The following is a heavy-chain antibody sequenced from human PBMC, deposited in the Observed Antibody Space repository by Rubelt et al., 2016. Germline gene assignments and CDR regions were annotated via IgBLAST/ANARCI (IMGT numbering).Heavy chain of an antibody. CDR1: GGSISSSSYY. V-gene: IGHV4-39*01. Sequence: QLQLQESGPGLVKPSETLSLTCTVSGGSISSSSYYWGWIRQPPGKGLEWIGSIYYSGSTYYNLSLKSRVTISVDTSKNQFSLKLSSVTAADTAVYYCAGLRRDGYNYPDLDYWGQGTLVTVSS. D-gene: IGHD5-24*01. J-gene: IGHJ4*02. CDR2: IYYSGST. CDR3: AGLRRDGYNYPDLDY.